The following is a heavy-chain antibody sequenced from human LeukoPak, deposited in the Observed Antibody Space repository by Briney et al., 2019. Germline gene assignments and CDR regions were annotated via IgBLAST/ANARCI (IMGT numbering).Heavy chain of an antibody. CDR3: AKMYYDILTGSNNWFDP. J-gene: IGHJ5*02. Sequence: GGSLRLSCAASGFTFSSYAMSWVRQAPGKGLEWVSAISGSGGSTYYADSVKVRFTISRDNSKNTLYLQMNSLRAEDTAVYYCAKMYYDILTGSNNWFDPWGQGTLVTVSS. D-gene: IGHD3-9*01. V-gene: IGHV3-23*01. CDR1: GFTFSSYA. CDR2: ISGSGGST.